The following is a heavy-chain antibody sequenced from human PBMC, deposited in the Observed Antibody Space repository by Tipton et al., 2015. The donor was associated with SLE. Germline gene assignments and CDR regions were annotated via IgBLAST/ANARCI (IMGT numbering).Heavy chain of an antibody. CDR2: ISSNGGST. D-gene: IGHD3-10*01. J-gene: IGHJ1*01. Sequence: GSLRLSCSASGFTFSSYAMHWVRQAPGKGLEYVSAISSNGGSTYYADSVKGRFTISRDNSKNTLYLQMSSLRAEDTAVYYYARGVLLWFREPKMGEYFQHWGQGTLVTVSS. V-gene: IGHV3-64D*06. CDR3: ARGVLLWFREPKMGEYFQH. CDR1: GFTFSSYA.